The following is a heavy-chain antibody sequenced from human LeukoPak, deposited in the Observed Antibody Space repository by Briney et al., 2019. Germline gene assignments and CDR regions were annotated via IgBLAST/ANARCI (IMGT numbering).Heavy chain of an antibody. CDR3: ARDTGYSSRGWFDP. CDR1: GYSISSGYY. J-gene: IGHJ5*02. V-gene: IGHV4-38-2*02. D-gene: IGHD6-13*01. Sequence: PSETLSLTCTVSGYSISSGYYWGWIRQPPGKGLEWIGSIYHSGRTYYNPSLKSRVTISVDTSKNQFSLKLSSVTAADTAVYYCARDTGYSSRGWFDPWGQGTLVTVSS. CDR2: IYHSGRT.